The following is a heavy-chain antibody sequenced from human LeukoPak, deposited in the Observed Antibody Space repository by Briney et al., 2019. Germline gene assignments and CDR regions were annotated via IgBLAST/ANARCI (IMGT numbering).Heavy chain of an antibody. CDR2: INHSGVT. Sequence: SETLSLTCAVSGASFSDYYWSWVRQSPGKGLEWIGEINHSGVTHYNPSLKSRVTMSADTSKNQFSLNLTSLTAADSAVYYCAKLSPPSGWGQGTLVTVSS. CDR3: AKLSPPSG. CDR1: GASFSDYY. J-gene: IGHJ4*02. V-gene: IGHV4-34*01. D-gene: IGHD2/OR15-2a*01.